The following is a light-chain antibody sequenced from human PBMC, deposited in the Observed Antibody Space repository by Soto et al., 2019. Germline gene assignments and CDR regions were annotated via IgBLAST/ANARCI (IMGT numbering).Light chain of an antibody. Sequence: EIVLTQSPATLSLSPGERAPLSCRASQSIISYLAWYQQKPGQAPMRLTYDASNRATGIPARFSGSGSGTDFTLTISSLEPEYFAVYYCQQRSNWTFGGGTKLEIK. CDR3: QQRSNWT. CDR2: DAS. CDR1: QSIISY. V-gene: IGKV3-11*01. J-gene: IGKJ4*01.